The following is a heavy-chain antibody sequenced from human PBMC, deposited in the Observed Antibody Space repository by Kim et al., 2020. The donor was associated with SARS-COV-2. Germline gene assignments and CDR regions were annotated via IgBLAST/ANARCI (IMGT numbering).Heavy chain of an antibody. J-gene: IGHJ4*02. CDR2: IKQDGSEK. Sequence: GGSLRLSCAASGLTLSSHWMSWVRQAPGKGLEWVANIKQDGSEKFYVDSVKGRFTISRDNAKNSLFLEMNSLRADDTAVYYCARPITLVRGLLYYFEYWGQGTLVTVSS. CDR3: ARPITLVRGLLYYFEY. CDR1: GLTLSSHW. V-gene: IGHV3-7*01. D-gene: IGHD3-10*01.